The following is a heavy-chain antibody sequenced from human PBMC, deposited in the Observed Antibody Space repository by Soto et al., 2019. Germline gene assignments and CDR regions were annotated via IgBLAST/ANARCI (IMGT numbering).Heavy chain of an antibody. D-gene: IGHD3-3*01. CDR2: ISAYNGNT. J-gene: IGHJ4*02. Sequence: ASVQVSCKASGYTFTSYGISWVRQAPGQGLEWMGWISAYNGNTNYAQKLQGRVTMTTDTSTSTAYMELRSLRSDDTAVYYCARGDDLTSPHVFNYWGQGTLVTVSS. CDR1: GYTFTSYG. V-gene: IGHV1-18*01. CDR3: ARGDDLTSPHVFNY.